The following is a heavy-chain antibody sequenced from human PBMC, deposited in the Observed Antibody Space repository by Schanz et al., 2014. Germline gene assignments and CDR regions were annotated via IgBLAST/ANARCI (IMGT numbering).Heavy chain of an antibody. J-gene: IGHJ4*02. CDR2: ISGSGGCT. V-gene: IGHV3-23*01. CDR3: AKDPSHGGYDDYFDY. Sequence: EVQLLDSGGGLVQPGGSLRLSCAASGFTFSTYAMSWVRQAPGKGLEWVSSISGSGGCTYYADSVKGRFTISRDNSKNTLYLQMNSLRAEDTAVYYCAKDPSHGGYDDYFDYWGQGTLVTVSS. D-gene: IGHD3-22*01. CDR1: GFTFSTYA.